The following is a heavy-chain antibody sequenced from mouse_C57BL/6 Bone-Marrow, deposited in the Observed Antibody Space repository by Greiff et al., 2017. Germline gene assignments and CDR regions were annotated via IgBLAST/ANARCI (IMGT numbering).Heavy chain of an antibody. D-gene: IGHD2-2*01. CDR3: ARKNYGYASYYFDY. CDR1: GFTFSSYA. V-gene: IGHV5-4*01. J-gene: IGHJ2*01. Sequence: EVQLVESGGGLVKPGGSLKLSCAASGFTFSSYAMSWVRQTPEKRLEWVATISDGGSYTYYPDNVKGRFTISRDNAKNNLYLQMSHLKSEDTAMYYCARKNYGYASYYFDYWGQGTTLTVSS. CDR2: ISDGGSYT.